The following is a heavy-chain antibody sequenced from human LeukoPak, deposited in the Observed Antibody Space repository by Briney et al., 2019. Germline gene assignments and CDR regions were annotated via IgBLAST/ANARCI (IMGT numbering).Heavy chain of an antibody. CDR1: GGSFSGYY. Sequence: SETLSLTCAVYGGSFSGYYWSWIRQPPGKGLEWIGEINHSGSTNYNPSLKSRVTISVDTSKNQFSLKLSSVTAADTAVYCCARGYGGNSSPNYYYYYMDVWGKGTTVTVSS. CDR3: ARGYGGNSSPNYYYYYMDV. J-gene: IGHJ6*03. CDR2: INHSGST. D-gene: IGHD4-23*01. V-gene: IGHV4-34*01.